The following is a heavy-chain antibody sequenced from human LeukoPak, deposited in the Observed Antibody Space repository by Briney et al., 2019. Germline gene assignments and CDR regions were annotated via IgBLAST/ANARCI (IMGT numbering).Heavy chain of an antibody. D-gene: IGHD3-16*01. V-gene: IGHV3-7*04. CDR3: ARGGGNFDY. Sequence: PGGSLRLSCAASGFTFSRYGMHWVRQAPGKGLEWVANINQYGSEKYYVDSVKGRFTISRDNAKNSLYLQMNSLRAEDTAVYYCARGGGNFDYWGQGTLVTVSS. CDR2: INQYGSEK. CDR1: GFTFSRYG. J-gene: IGHJ4*02.